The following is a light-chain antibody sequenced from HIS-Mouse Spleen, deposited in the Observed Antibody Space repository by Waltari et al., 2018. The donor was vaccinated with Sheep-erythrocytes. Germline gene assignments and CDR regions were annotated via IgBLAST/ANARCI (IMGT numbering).Light chain of an antibody. J-gene: IGLJ1*01. CDR1: ALPKKY. V-gene: IGLV3-10*01. CDR3: YSTDSSGNHYV. Sequence: SYELTQPPSVSVSPGQTARITCSGDALPKKYAYWYQQKSGQAPVLVIYEDSKRPSGIPGRFSGASSGTMATLTSSGAQVEDEADYYCYSTDSSGNHYVFGTGTKVTVL. CDR2: EDS.